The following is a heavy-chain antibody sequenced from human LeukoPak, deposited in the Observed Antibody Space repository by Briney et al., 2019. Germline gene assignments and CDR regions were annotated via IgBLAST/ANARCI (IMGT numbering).Heavy chain of an antibody. V-gene: IGHV4-39*07. Sequence: SETLSLTCTVSGGSISTSSYYWGWIRQPPGKGLECIGNIYYSGSTYYNPSLKSRVTISVDTSKNQFSLKLSSVTAADTAVYYCARVVREIYYYYYMDVWGKGTTVTISS. D-gene: IGHD3-10*01. CDR3: ARVVREIYYYYYMDV. CDR2: IYYSGST. J-gene: IGHJ6*03. CDR1: GGSISTSSYY.